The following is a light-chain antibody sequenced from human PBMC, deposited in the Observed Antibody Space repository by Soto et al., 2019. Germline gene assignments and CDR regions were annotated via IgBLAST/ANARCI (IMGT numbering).Light chain of an antibody. CDR1: QSISRN. CDR3: HQYGNWPKT. V-gene: IGKV3-15*01. J-gene: IGKJ1*01. CDR2: GAS. Sequence: EIVMTQSPPTLYVSPGERATLSCRASQSISRNLAWFQQKPCQAPSLLIFGASTRAAGIPARFRGSVSGTEFSLTISGLQSEDFAVYFCHQYGNWPKTFGQGTKVEL.